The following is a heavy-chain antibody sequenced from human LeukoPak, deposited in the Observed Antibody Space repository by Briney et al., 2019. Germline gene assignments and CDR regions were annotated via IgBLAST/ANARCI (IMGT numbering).Heavy chain of an antibody. V-gene: IGHV3-23*01. CDR3: AKDLGGLYSYGYSN. J-gene: IGHJ4*02. D-gene: IGHD5-18*01. CDR2: ISGSGGST. CDR1: GFTFSSYA. Sequence: GGSLRLSCAASGFTFSSYAMSWVRQAPGKGLEWVSAISGSGGSTYYADSVKGRFTISRDNSKNTLYLQMNSLRAEDTAVYYCAKDLGGLYSYGYSNWGQGTLVTVSS.